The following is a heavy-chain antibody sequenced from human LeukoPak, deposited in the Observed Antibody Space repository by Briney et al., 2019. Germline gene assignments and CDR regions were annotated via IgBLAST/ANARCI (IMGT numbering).Heavy chain of an antibody. CDR2: ISSSSSYI. D-gene: IGHD3-10*01. V-gene: IGHV3-21*01. CDR1: GFTFSRYG. J-gene: IGHJ4*02. CDR3: AKDRELLWFGESDY. Sequence: GGSLRLSCAASGFTFSRYGIHWVRQAPGKGLEWVSSISSSSSYIYYADSVKGRFTISRDNSKNTLYLQMNSLRAEDTAVYYCAKDRELLWFGESDYWGQGTLVTVSS.